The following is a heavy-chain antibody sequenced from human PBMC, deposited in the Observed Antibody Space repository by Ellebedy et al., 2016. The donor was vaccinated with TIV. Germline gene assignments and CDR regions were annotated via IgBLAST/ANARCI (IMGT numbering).Heavy chain of an antibody. J-gene: IGHJ3*02. Sequence: SETLSLTCTVSGGSISSYYWSWIRRPPGKGLEWIGYMYDSGNTNYNPSLKSRVTISVDTPKNQFSLRLSSVTAADTAVYYCARPITGDNFYDAFDIWGQGTMVTVSS. V-gene: IGHV4-59*01. D-gene: IGHD7-27*01. CDR3: ARPITGDNFYDAFDI. CDR2: MYDSGNT. CDR1: GGSISSYY.